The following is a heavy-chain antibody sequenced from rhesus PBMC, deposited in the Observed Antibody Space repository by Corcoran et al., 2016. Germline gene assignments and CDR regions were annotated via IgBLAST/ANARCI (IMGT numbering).Heavy chain of an antibody. V-gene: IGHV1-111*02. D-gene: IGHD2-21*01. J-gene: IGHJ4*01. CDR1: GYTFTAYY. CDR2: VDPEDGEA. CDR3: ATSYCTGSGCYDDGGFDY. Sequence: EVQLVQSGAEVKKPGASVKISCKASGYTFTAYYLHWVRQAPGKGLVWMGRVDPEDGEAIHAHKCQDRVTITADTSTDTAYMELSSLRSEDTAVYYCATSYCTGSGCYDDGGFDYWGQGVLVTVSS.